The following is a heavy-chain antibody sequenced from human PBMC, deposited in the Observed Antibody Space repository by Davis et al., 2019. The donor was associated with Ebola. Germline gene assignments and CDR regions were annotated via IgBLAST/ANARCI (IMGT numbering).Heavy chain of an antibody. CDR3: TRGERYYDGSGPFVGEGAYYMDV. D-gene: IGHD3-22*01. CDR2: IRWAGVTT. Sequence: GESLKTPCAASGFTFDDYTIPWVRQDPGTGLECVSLIRWAGVTTWYAVSVKGRFTISRDNSKNSLYLQMNNLRTEDTALYYCTRGERYYDGSGPFVGEGAYYMDVWGKGTTVTVSS. J-gene: IGHJ6*03. CDR1: GFTFDDYT. V-gene: IGHV3-43*01.